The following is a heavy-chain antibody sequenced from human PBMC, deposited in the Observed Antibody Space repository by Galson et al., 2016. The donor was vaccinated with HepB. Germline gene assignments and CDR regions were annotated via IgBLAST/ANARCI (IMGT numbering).Heavy chain of an antibody. D-gene: IGHD5-12*01. Sequence: SLRLSCAMSGLTFSNYWMHWVRQAPGKGLVWVSRILRDERFYADSVKGRFTISTDHAKNTVYLQMNSLRAEDTAVYYCVGDRISWHWGQGTLVTVSS. CDR1: GLTFSNYW. J-gene: IGHJ4*02. CDR3: VGDRISWH. CDR2: ILRDERF. V-gene: IGHV3-74*01.